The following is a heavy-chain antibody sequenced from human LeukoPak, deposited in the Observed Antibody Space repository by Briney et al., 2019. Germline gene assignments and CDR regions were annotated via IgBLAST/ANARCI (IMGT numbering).Heavy chain of an antibody. CDR3: ARQFAGENWFDP. CDR1: GGSINIYY. D-gene: IGHD4-17*01. V-gene: IGHV4-59*08. Sequence: SETLSLTCTVSGGSINIYYWSWIRQPPGKGLEWIGYIYYSGTTNYNPSLNSRVTISLDTSKNQFSLKLSSVTAADTAVYYCARQFAGENWFDPWGQGTLVTVSS. CDR2: IYYSGTT. J-gene: IGHJ5*02.